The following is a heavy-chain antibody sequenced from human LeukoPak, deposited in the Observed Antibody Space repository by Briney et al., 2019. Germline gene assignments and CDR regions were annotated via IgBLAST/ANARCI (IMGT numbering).Heavy chain of an antibody. J-gene: IGHJ6*03. Sequence: SETLSLTCTVSGGSISSYYWSWIRQPPGKGLDWIGFIYYSGNTIYNPSLKSRVTISVDASKNQFSLKLSSVTAADTAVYYCATGYSSSRYPGGYYYYYMDVWGKGTTVTVSS. CDR3: ATGYSSSRYPGGYYYYYMDV. CDR1: GGSISSYY. CDR2: IYYSGNT. V-gene: IGHV4-59*01. D-gene: IGHD6-13*01.